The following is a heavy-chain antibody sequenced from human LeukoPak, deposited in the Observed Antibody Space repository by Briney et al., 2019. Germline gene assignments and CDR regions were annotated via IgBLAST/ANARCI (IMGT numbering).Heavy chain of an antibody. CDR2: IESNGNEK. V-gene: IGHV3-30*02. CDR1: GFTFSDYT. D-gene: IGHD2-2*01. CDR3: ARGVTSWPQGPYHFDY. Sequence: QPGGSLRLSCAVSGFTFSDYTMNWVSQAPGKGLEWVASIESNGNEKYSSDSLKDRFTISRDNSKNTLYLQLNTVRPEDTAVFYCARGVTSWPQGPYHFDYWGQGILITVSS. J-gene: IGHJ4*02.